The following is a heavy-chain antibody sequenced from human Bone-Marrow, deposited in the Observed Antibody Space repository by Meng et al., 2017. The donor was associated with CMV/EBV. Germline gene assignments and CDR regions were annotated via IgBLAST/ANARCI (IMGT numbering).Heavy chain of an antibody. D-gene: IGHD7-27*01. CDR1: GFTFSSYS. CDR3: PSRGHPLGTYYFYY. J-gene: IGHJ4*02. V-gene: IGHV3-48*04. CDR2: ISSISSTI. Sequence: GGPLRFSFAASGFTFSSYSMNWVRQAPGKGLEWVSYISSISSTIYYADSVKGRFTISRDNAKNSLYLQMNSLRAEDTAVYYFPSRGHPLGTYYFYYWGQGTLVTVSS.